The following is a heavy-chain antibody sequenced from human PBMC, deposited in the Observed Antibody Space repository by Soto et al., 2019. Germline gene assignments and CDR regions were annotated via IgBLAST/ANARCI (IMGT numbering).Heavy chain of an antibody. CDR1: GYTFTDFF. CDR3: ARVTLKAGNWFDP. Sequence: ASVKVSCKASGYTFTDFFIHWVRQAPGEGFEWMGWINPKSRGTNYAQKFQGRVTMTRDTSNCTAYMELRDLRSDDTAVYYCARVTLKAGNWFDPWGQGTLVTVSS. CDR2: INPKSRGT. J-gene: IGHJ5*02. V-gene: IGHV1-2*02. D-gene: IGHD1-1*01.